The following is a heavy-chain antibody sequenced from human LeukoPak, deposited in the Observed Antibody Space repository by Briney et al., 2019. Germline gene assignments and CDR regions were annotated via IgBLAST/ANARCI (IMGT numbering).Heavy chain of an antibody. Sequence: GGSLRLSCAASGFTFSSYSMNWVRQAPGKGLEWVSYISSSSSTIYYADSVKGRFTISRDNAKNSLYLQMNSLRAEDTAVYYCARRGGIAAAGTGWFDPWGQGTLVTVSS. CDR3: ARRGGIAAAGTGWFDP. J-gene: IGHJ5*02. CDR2: ISSSSSTI. D-gene: IGHD6-13*01. V-gene: IGHV3-48*01. CDR1: GFTFSSYS.